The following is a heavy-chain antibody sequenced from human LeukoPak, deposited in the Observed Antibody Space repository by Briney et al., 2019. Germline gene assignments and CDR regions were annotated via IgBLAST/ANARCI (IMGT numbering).Heavy chain of an antibody. CDR3: ARRTVAGDY. CDR2: ISTNGENT. Sequence: GGSLRLSCAASGFTFSSYAMHWVRQAPGKGLEYVSGISTNGENTYYANSVKGRFTISRDNSKDTLYLQMGSLRGDDMAVYYCARRTVAGDYWGQGALVTVSS. CDR1: GFTFSSYA. D-gene: IGHD6-19*01. J-gene: IGHJ4*02. V-gene: IGHV3-64*01.